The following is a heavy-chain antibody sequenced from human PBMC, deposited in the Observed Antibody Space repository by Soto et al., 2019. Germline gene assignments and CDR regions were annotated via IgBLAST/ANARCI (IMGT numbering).Heavy chain of an antibody. CDR3: AKDIESERPAQRLCAFDI. CDR2: ISGSGGST. Sequence: PGGSLRLSCAASGFTFSSYAMSWVRQAPGKGLEWVSAISGSGGSTYYADSVKGRFTISRDNSKNTLYLQMNSLRAEDTAVYYCAKDIESERPAQRLCAFDIWGQGTMVTVSS. CDR1: GFTFSSYA. J-gene: IGHJ3*02. D-gene: IGHD1-1*01. V-gene: IGHV3-23*01.